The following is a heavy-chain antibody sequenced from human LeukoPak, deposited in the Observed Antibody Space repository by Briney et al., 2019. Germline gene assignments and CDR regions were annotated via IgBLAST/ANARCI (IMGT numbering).Heavy chain of an antibody. CDR3: AKARNYDILTGYYKGGFDY. CDR1: GFTFSSYA. CDR2: ISGSGGST. Sequence: GGSLRLSCAASGFTFSSYAMSWVRQAPGKGLEWVSAISGSGGSTYYADSVKGRFTISRDNSKNTPYLQMNSLRAEDTAVYYCAKARNYDILTGYYKGGFDYWGQGTLVTVSS. J-gene: IGHJ4*02. V-gene: IGHV3-23*01. D-gene: IGHD3-9*01.